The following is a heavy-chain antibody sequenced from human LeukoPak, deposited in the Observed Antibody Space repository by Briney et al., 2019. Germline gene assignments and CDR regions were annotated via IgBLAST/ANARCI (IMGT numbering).Heavy chain of an antibody. CDR2: MNPNSGNT. CDR1: GYTFTSYD. V-gene: IGHV1-8*01. Sequence: ASVKVSCKASGYTFTSYDINWVRQATGQGLEWVGWMNPNSGNTGYAQKFQGRVTMTRNTSISTAYMELSSLRSEDTAVYYCARVFKDTQWLVQDAFDIWGQGTMVTVSS. J-gene: IGHJ3*02. D-gene: IGHD6-19*01. CDR3: ARVFKDTQWLVQDAFDI.